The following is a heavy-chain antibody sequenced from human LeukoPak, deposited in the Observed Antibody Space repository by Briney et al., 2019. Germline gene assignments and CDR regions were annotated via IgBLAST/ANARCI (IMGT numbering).Heavy chain of an antibody. CDR3: ARGNDILTGYLYFDY. Sequence: ASVKVSCKASGYTFTGYYMHWVRQAPGQGLEWMGWINPNSGGTNYAQKFQGRVTMTRDTSISTAYMELSRLRSDDTAVYYCARGNDILTGYLYFDYWGQGTLVTVSS. CDR1: GYTFTGYY. D-gene: IGHD3-9*01. CDR2: INPNSGGT. V-gene: IGHV1-2*02. J-gene: IGHJ4*02.